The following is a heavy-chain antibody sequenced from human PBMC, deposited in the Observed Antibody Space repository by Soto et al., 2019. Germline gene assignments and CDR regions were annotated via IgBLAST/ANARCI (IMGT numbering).Heavy chain of an antibody. CDR3: TRARLGSSRSSDN. CDR2: IKNKANSYTT. V-gene: IGHV3-72*01. D-gene: IGHD6-19*01. CDR1: GFTFSDHY. Sequence: EVQLVESGGGLVQPEGSLRLSCAASGFTFSDHYMDWVRQAPGKGLEWVGRIKNKANSYTTEYAAPVKGRFIISRDDSKKSVFLQMNRLKTDDTAVYYFTRARLGSSRSSDNWGQGILVTVSS. J-gene: IGHJ4*02.